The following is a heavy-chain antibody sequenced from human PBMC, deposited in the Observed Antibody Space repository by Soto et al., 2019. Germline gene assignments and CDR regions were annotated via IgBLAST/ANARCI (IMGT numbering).Heavy chain of an antibody. CDR3: ARDLVSAGS. CDR1: GFNVISNY. D-gene: IGHD1-26*01. V-gene: IGHV3-53*01. CDR2: IYSSGNT. Sequence: PGGSLRLSCXASGFNVISNYMTWVRQAPGKGLEWVSIIYSSGNTYYADSVKGRFTISRDNSKNTLYLQMNSLGAEDTAVYYCARDLVSAGSWGPGTLVTVS. J-gene: IGHJ5*01.